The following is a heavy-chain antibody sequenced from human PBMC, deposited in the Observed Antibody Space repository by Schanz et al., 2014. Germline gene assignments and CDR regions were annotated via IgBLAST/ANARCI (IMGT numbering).Heavy chain of an antibody. Sequence: QLVGSGGGVVQPGRSLRLSCAASGFAFSVYGMHWVRQAPGKGPEWVAVIWSDGSGKYYADSVKGRFTISRDSPKNTLYLQMNSLRAEDTALYYCARDSGPYYDKSMDVWGQGTTVAVSS. V-gene: IGHV3-33*01. CDR3: ARDSGPYYDKSMDV. J-gene: IGHJ6*02. D-gene: IGHD3-9*01. CDR1: GFAFSVYG. CDR2: IWSDGSGK.